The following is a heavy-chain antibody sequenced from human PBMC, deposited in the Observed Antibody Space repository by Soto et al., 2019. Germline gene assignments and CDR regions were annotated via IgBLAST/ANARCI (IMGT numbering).Heavy chain of an antibody. Sequence: SETLSLTCSVSGGSISSSSYYWGWIRQPPGKGLEWIGSIYYSGSTYYNPSLKSRVTISVDTSKNQFSLKLSSVTAADTAVYYCARHPMMSYFDYWGQGTLVTVSS. CDR2: IYYSGST. J-gene: IGHJ4*02. D-gene: IGHD3-22*01. CDR3: ARHPMMSYFDY. CDR1: GGSISSSSYY. V-gene: IGHV4-39*01.